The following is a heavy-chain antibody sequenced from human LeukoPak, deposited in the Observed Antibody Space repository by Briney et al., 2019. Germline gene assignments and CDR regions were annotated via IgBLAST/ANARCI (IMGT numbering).Heavy chain of an antibody. D-gene: IGHD3-16*02. Sequence: PGGSLRLSCAASGFTFSSYWMSWVRQAPGKGLEWVATTKEDGSETFYVDSVKGRFTVSRDNARNSLYLQMNSLRADDMSVYYRVRYRGTNWFDPWGQGTLVTVSS. CDR1: GFTFSSYW. CDR3: VRYRGTNWFDP. V-gene: IGHV3-7*01. J-gene: IGHJ5*02. CDR2: TKEDGSET.